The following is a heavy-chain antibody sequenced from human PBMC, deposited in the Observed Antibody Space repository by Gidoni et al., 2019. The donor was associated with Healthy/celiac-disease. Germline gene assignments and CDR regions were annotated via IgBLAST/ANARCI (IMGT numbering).Heavy chain of an antibody. J-gene: IGHJ4*02. D-gene: IGHD6-13*01. CDR3: ARDASSSWYGNFDY. Sequence: QVQLVQSGAEVKKPGASVKVSCKASGYTFTSYAMHWVRQAPGQRLEWMGWINAGNGNTKYSQKFQGRVTITRDTSASTAYMELSSLRSEDTAVYYCARDASSSWYGNFDYWGQGTLVTVSS. CDR1: GYTFTSYA. V-gene: IGHV1-3*01. CDR2: INAGNGNT.